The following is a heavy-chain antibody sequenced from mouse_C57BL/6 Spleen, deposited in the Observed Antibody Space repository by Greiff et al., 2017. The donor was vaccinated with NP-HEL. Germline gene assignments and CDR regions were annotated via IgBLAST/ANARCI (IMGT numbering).Heavy chain of an antibody. CDR3: AREEYYGSSYYFDY. D-gene: IGHD1-1*01. J-gene: IGHJ2*01. CDR1: GYTFTDYN. CDR2: INPNNGGT. Sequence: VQLQQSGPELVKPGASVKMSCKASGYTFTDYNMHWVKQSHGKSLEWIGYINPNNGGTSYNQKFKGKATLTVNKSSSTAYMELRSLTSEDSAVYYCAREEYYGSSYYFDYWGQGTTLTVSS. V-gene: IGHV1-22*01.